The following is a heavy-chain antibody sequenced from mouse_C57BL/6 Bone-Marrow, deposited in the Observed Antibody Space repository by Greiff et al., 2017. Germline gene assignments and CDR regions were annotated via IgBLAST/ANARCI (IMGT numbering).Heavy chain of an antibody. CDR3: ARPYYYGSRDWYFDV. CDR1: GYTFTTYP. Sequence: QVQLQQSGAELVKPGASVKMSCKASGYTFTTYPIEWMKQNHGKSLEWIGNFHPYNDDTKYNEKFKGKATLTVEKSSSKVYLELSRLTSDDSAVYDCARPYYYGSRDWYFDVWGTGTTVTVSS. J-gene: IGHJ1*03. CDR2: FHPYNDDT. V-gene: IGHV1-47*01. D-gene: IGHD1-1*01.